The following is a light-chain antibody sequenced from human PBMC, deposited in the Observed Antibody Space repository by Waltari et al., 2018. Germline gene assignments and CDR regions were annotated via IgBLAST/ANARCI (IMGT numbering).Light chain of an antibody. CDR3: AAWDDSLSGPV. CDR1: SSTLGSNY. Sequence: QSVLTQPPSASVTPGPRATLSCSGSSSTLGSNYVSWYQQLPGTAPKLLIYRNNQRPSGVPDRFSGSKSGTSASLAISGLRSEDEADYYCAAWDDSLSGPVFGGGTKLTVL. J-gene: IGLJ2*01. V-gene: IGLV1-47*01. CDR2: RNN.